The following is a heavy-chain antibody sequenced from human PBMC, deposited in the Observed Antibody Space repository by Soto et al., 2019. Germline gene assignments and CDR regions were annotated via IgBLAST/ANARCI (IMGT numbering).Heavy chain of an antibody. CDR3: ARDTPLGYCSSTSCLGGYYYYGMDV. V-gene: IGHV1-18*04. D-gene: IGHD2-2*01. Sequence: ASVKVSCKASGYTFTSYGISWVRQAPGRGLEWMGWISAYNGNTNYAQKLQGRVTMTTDTSTSTAYMELRSLRSDDTAVYYCARDTPLGYCSSTSCLGGYYYYGMDVWGQGTTVTVSS. CDR2: ISAYNGNT. CDR1: GYTFTSYG. J-gene: IGHJ6*02.